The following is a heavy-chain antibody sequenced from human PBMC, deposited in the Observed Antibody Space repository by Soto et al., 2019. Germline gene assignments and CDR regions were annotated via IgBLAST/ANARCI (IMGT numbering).Heavy chain of an antibody. CDR3: ARDIEPPGLFFDY. D-gene: IGHD6-13*01. CDR2: IYRDHSA. J-gene: IGHJ4*02. Sequence: GGSLRLSCGASEFTVSNYHMTWVRQAPGKGLEWVSVIYRDHSAHYAGFVKGRFTISRDDSKNTLYLQINSLRAEDTAVYYCARDIEPPGLFFDYWGQGTLVTVSS. V-gene: IGHV3-66*01. CDR1: EFTVSNYH.